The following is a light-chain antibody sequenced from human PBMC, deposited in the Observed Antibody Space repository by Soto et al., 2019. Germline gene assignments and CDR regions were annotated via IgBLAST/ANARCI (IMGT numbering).Light chain of an antibody. CDR3: CSYTTSNTPPIV. J-gene: IGLJ1*01. CDR1: SSDVGGYNY. V-gene: IGLV2-14*01. CDR2: DVS. Sequence: QSELTQPASVSGSPGQSITISCTGTSSDVGGYNYVSWYQQHPGKAPKFMIYDVSNRPSGVSNRFSGSKSGNTASLTISGLQAEDEAYYYCCSYTTSNTPPIVFGTGTKVTVL.